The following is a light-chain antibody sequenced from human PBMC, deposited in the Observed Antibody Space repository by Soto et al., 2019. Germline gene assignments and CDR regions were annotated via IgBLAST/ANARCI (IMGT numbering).Light chain of an antibody. V-gene: IGLV2-8*01. CDR1: SSDVGGYNY. J-gene: IGLJ3*02. CDR3: SSYAASNNFYFV. Sequence: QSLLTQPPSASLSPGQSGTISCAGTSSDVGGYNYVSWYQQYPGRAPKLRIYEVTKRPSGVPDRFSGSKSGNTASLTVSGLQAEDEADYYCSSYAASNNFYFVFGGGTKVTVL. CDR2: EVT.